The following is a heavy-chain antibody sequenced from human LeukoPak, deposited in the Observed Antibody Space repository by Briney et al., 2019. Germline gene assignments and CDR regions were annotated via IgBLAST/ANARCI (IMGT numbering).Heavy chain of an antibody. CDR3: ARALVITFVGVIDYFDY. CDR2: ISSSSSYI. CDR1: GFTFSSYS. J-gene: IGHJ4*02. Sequence: GGSLRLSCAASGFTFSSYSMNWVRQAPGKGLEWVSSISSSSSYIYYADSVKGRFTISRDNAKNSLYLQMNSLRAEDTAVNYCARALVITFVGVIDYFDYWGPGTLVTVSS. V-gene: IGHV3-21*01. D-gene: IGHD3-16*02.